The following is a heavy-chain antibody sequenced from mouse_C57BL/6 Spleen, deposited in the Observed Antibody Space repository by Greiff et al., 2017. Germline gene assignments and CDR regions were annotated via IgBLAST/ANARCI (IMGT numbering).Heavy chain of an antibody. J-gene: IGHJ2*01. V-gene: IGHV5-4*01. CDR2: ISDGGSYT. CDR1: GFTFSSYA. D-gene: IGHD2-4*01. Sequence: EVQGVESGGGLVKPGGSLKLSCAASGFTFSSYAMSWVRQTPEKRLEWVATISDGGSYTYYPDNVKGRFTISRDNAKTNLYLQMSHLKSEDTAMYYCARDYDYDVSYYFDYWGQGTTLTVSS. CDR3: ARDYDYDVSYYFDY.